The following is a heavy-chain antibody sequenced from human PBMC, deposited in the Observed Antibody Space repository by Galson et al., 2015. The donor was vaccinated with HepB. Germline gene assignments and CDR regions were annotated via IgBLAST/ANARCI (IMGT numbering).Heavy chain of an antibody. D-gene: IGHD3-3*01. V-gene: IGHV1-18*04. CDR3: ARPRRFLDLGEALDI. CDR2: VSVYNGHT. J-gene: IGHJ3*02. CDR1: DYIFTDYN. Sequence: SVKVSCKASDYIFTDYNITWVRQAPGQGLEWMGWVSVYNGHTIYAQNFQGRVTMTKDTSTNTAYMELRSLRSDDTAVYYCARPRRFLDLGEALDIWGQGTRVTVSS.